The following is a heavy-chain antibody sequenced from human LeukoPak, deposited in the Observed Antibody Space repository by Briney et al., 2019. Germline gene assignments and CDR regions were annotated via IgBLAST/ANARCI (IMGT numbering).Heavy chain of an antibody. J-gene: IGHJ4*02. Sequence: GGSLRLSCAASGFTFSSYTMNWVRQAPGKGLEWVSYISSSSSTIYYADSVKGRFTISRDNSKNTLYLQMNSLRAEDTAVYYCAKGGFGELLGPTGYWGQGTLVTVSS. V-gene: IGHV3-48*01. D-gene: IGHD3-10*01. CDR3: AKGGFGELLGPTGY. CDR1: GFTFSSYT. CDR2: ISSSSSTI.